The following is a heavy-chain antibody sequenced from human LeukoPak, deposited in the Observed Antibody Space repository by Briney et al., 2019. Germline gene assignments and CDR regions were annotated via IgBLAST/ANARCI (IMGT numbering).Heavy chain of an antibody. CDR3: GRDLSGWYGPDY. J-gene: IGHJ4*02. Sequence: GGSLRLSRAASGFTFDDYGMSWVRQAPGKGLEWVSGINWNGGNTGYSDSVKGRFTISRDNAKNSMYLQMDSLRAEDTALYYCGRDLSGWYGPDYWGQGTLVTVSS. V-gene: IGHV3-20*04. D-gene: IGHD6-19*01. CDR1: GFTFDDYG. CDR2: INWNGGNT.